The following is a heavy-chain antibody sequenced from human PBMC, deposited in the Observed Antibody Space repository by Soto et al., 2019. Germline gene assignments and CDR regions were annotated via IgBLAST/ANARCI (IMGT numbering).Heavy chain of an antibody. D-gene: IGHD1-1*01. Sequence: QVQLQQWGAGLVKPSETLSLSCAVYGQSFSGHSWAWIRRPPGKWLEWIGEINESGSTYYNPSLKSRVTISTDTSKNQFSLKLSSVSAADTAAYFCARGSGIVALPGELEDVKYDYWGQGTLVNVSS. CDR3: ARGSGIVALPGELEDVKYDY. CDR2: INESGST. CDR1: GQSFSGHS. J-gene: IGHJ4*02. V-gene: IGHV4-34*01.